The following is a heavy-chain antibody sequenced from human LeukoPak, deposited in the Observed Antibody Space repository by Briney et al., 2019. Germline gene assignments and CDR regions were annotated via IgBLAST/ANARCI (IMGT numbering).Heavy chain of an antibody. CDR3: ARSRYNWNRLDAFDI. CDR1: GFTFSSYA. J-gene: IGHJ3*02. CDR2: ISYDGSNK. D-gene: IGHD1-20*01. Sequence: GGSLRLSCAASGFTFSSYAMHWVRQAPGEGLEWVAVISYDGSNKYYADSVKGRFTISRDNSKNTLHLQMNSLRAEDTAVYYCARSRYNWNRLDAFDIWGQGTMVTVSS. V-gene: IGHV3-30-3*01.